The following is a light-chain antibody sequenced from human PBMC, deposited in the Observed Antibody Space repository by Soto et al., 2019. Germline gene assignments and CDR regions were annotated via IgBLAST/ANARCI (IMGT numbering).Light chain of an antibody. Sequence: IQLTQSPSSLSASVGDRVTITCRASQGVSIYLAWYQQKLGKATKVWIYGAFTLQAGVPSRVSGSGSGPDFTLTISSLQPEDFATYYCQHLYSDPRTWTFGQGTKVEMK. V-gene: IGKV1-9*01. CDR3: QHLYSDPRTWT. CDR2: GAF. CDR1: QGVSIY. J-gene: IGKJ1*01.